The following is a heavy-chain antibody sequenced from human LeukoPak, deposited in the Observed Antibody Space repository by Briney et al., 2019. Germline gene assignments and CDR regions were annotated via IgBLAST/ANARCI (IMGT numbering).Heavy chain of an antibody. CDR1: GFTFSSYS. CDR3: ASQQQLVLRSFDY. D-gene: IGHD6-13*01. J-gene: IGHJ4*02. V-gene: IGHV3-23*01. CDR2: ISGSGGST. Sequence: GGSLRLSCAASGFTFSSYSMNWVRQAPGKGLEWVSAISGSGGSTYYADSVKGRFTISRDNSKNTLYLQMNSLRAEDTAVYYCASQQQLVLRSFDYWGQGTLVTVSS.